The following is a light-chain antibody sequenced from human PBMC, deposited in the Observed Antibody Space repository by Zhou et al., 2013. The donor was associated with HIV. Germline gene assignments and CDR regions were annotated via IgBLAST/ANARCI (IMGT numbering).Light chain of an antibody. CDR2: RND. Sequence: QSVLTQPPSASGTPGQRITISCSGGSSNIGTNFVYWYQQLSGTAPKLLIYRNDQRPSGVPDRFSGSKSGTSASLAISGLRSEDEADYYCSSYTSSSWVFGGGTKLTVL. V-gene: IGLV1-47*01. CDR1: SSNIGTNF. CDR3: SSYTSSSWV. J-gene: IGLJ3*02.